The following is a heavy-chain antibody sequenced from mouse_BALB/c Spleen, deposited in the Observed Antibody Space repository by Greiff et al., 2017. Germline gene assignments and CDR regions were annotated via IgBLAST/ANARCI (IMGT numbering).Heavy chain of an antibody. J-gene: IGHJ3*01. Sequence: EVQVVESGGGLVKPGGSLKLSCAASGFTFSSYAMSWVRQTPEKRLEWVASISSGGSTYYPDSVKGRFTISRDNARNILYLQMSSLRSEDTAMYYCARGGYDGYSWFAYWGQGTLVTVSA. CDR2: ISSGGST. CDR1: GFTFSSYA. CDR3: ARGGYDGYSWFAY. V-gene: IGHV5-6-5*01. D-gene: IGHD2-3*01.